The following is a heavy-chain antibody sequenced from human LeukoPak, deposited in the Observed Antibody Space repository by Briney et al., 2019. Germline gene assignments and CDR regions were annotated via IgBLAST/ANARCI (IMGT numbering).Heavy chain of an antibody. V-gene: IGHV4-59*08. CDR2: IYYSGST. CDR1: GGSISSYY. D-gene: IGHD6-13*01. Sequence: SETLSLTCTVSGGSISSYYWSWIRQPPGKGLEWIGYIYYSGSTNYNPSLKSRVTISVDTSKNQFSLNLNSVTAEDTAVYYCARHGIVDSSRKYYYDYWGQGTLVTVSS. CDR3: ARHGIVDSSRKYYYDY. J-gene: IGHJ4*02.